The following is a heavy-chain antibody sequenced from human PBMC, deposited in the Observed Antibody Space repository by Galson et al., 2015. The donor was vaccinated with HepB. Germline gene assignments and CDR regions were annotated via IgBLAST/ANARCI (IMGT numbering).Heavy chain of an antibody. D-gene: IGHD6-13*01. V-gene: IGHV5-10-1*01. Sequence: QSGAEVKKPGESLRISCKGSGYSFTSYWISWVRQMPGKGLEWMGRIDPSDSYTNYSPSFQGHVTISADKSISTAYLQWSSLKASDTAMYYCACQPDGAAAGTGDDDYWGQGTLVTVSS. CDR2: IDPSDSYT. CDR3: ACQPDGAAAGTGDDDY. J-gene: IGHJ4*02. CDR1: GYSFTSYW.